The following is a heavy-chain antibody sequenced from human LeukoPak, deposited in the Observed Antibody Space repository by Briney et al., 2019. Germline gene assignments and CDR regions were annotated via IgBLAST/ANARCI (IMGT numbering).Heavy chain of an antibody. J-gene: IGHJ4*02. D-gene: IGHD6-13*01. V-gene: IGHV1-69*05. Sequence: ASVKVSCKASGGTFSSYAISWVRQAPGQGLEWMGGIIPIFGTANYAQKFQGRVTMTRDTSTSTVYMELSSLRSEDTAVYYCARVSIAAAYDYWAQGTLVTVSS. CDR2: IIPIFGTA. CDR1: GGTFSSYA. CDR3: ARVSIAAAYDY.